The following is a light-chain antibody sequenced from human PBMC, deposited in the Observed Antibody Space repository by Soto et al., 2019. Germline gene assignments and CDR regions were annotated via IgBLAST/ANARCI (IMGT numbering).Light chain of an antibody. V-gene: IGLV1-40*01. CDR2: GNT. J-gene: IGLJ3*02. CDR3: QSYDSSLSGWV. CDR1: SSNIGAGYD. Sequence: QSVLTQPPSVSGAPGQRVTISCTGSSSNIGAGYDVHWYQHLPGTAPKLLIYGNTNRPSGVPDRFSVSKSGTSASLAITGLQAEDEADYYCQSYDSSLSGWVFGGGTKLTV.